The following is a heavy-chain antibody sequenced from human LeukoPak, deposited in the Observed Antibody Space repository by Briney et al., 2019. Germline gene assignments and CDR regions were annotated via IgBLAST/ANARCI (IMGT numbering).Heavy chain of an antibody. V-gene: IGHV4-59*01. CDR1: GGSISSYY. Sequence: SETLSLTCTVSGGSISSYYWSWIRQPPGKGLEWIGYIYYSGSTNYNPSLKSRVTISVDTSKNQFSLKLSSVTAADTAVHYCARAHPQYYYYGMDVWGQGTTVTVSS. J-gene: IGHJ6*02. CDR3: ARAHPQYYYYGMDV. CDR2: IYYSGST.